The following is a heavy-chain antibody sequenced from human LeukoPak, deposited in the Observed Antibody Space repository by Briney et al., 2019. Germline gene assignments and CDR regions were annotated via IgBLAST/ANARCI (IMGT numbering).Heavy chain of an antibody. CDR1: GGSISSYY. D-gene: IGHD2-21*01. CDR3: ARHGGLGAVVPYFDY. Sequence: PSETLSLTCTVSGGSISSYYWSWVRQPPGKGLEWIGYIYYSGSTNYNPSLKSRVIISVDTSKNQFSLKLSSVTAADTAVYYCARHGGLGAVVPYFDYWGQGTLVTVSS. V-gene: IGHV4-59*08. CDR2: IYYSGST. J-gene: IGHJ4*02.